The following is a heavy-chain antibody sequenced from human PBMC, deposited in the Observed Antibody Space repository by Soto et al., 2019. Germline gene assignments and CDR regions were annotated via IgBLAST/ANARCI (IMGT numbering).Heavy chain of an antibody. CDR3: TRDFTWSEVY. Sequence: GVLRLSCASSGFTYSNYAMNWVLQAPEKGLEWVAYISASSSSIYYADSVKGRFTISRDNAKNSLYLQMNSLRDEDTAVYYCTRDFTWSEVYWGQGVQVTVSS. CDR2: ISASSSSI. V-gene: IGHV3-48*02. J-gene: IGHJ4*02. D-gene: IGHD3-3*01. CDR1: GFTYSNYA.